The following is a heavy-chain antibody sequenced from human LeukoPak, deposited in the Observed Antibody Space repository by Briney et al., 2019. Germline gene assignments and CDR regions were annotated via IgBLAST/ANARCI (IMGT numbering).Heavy chain of an antibody. CDR1: GGSISSGGYS. V-gene: IGHV4-30-2*01. Sequence: PSETLSLTCAVSGGSISSGGYSWSWIRQPPGKGLEWIGYIYHSGSTYYNPSLKSRVTISVDRSKNQFSLKLSSVTAADTAVYYCARGRVDTALYFDYWGQGTLVTVSS. CDR2: IYHSGST. J-gene: IGHJ4*02. D-gene: IGHD5-18*01. CDR3: ARGRVDTALYFDY.